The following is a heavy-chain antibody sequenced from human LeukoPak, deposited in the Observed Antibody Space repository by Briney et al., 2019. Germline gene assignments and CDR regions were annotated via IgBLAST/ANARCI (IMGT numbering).Heavy chain of an antibody. V-gene: IGHV1-46*01. Sequence: ASVTVSCKASGYTFTSYYLHWVRQAPGQGLEWMGIINPRGGSTSYAQKFQGRVTMTRDTSTSTVYMELSSLRSEDTAVYYCARDFTVGATGDYFDYWGQGTLVTVSS. J-gene: IGHJ4*02. D-gene: IGHD1-26*01. CDR3: ARDFTVGATGDYFDY. CDR1: GYTFTSYY. CDR2: INPRGGST.